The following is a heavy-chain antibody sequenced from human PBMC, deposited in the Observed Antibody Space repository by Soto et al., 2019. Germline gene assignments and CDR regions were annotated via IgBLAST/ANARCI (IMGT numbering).Heavy chain of an antibody. V-gene: IGHV1-18*01. J-gene: IGHJ4*02. Sequence: QVQLEQSGAEVREPGASVKVSCKASGYSFTSYGISWVRQAPGQGLEWMGWISVYNGNTNYAQKFQGRVTMTTDTSTGTGYIDLRSLRSDDTAVYYCARDTLVGPLNYYDGPFPDYWGQGSLVTVSS. D-gene: IGHD3-22*01. CDR3: ARDTLVGPLNYYDGPFPDY. CDR1: GYSFTSYG. CDR2: ISVYNGNT.